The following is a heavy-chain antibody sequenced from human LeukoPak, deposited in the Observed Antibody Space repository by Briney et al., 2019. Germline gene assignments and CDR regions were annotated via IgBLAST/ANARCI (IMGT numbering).Heavy chain of an antibody. J-gene: IGHJ5*02. V-gene: IGHV1-3*01. D-gene: IGHD3-9*01. CDR1: GYTFTSYA. Sequence: ASVKVSCKASGYTFTSYAMHWVRQAPGQRLEWMGWINAGDGNTKYSQKFQGRVTITRDTSASTAYMELSSLRSDDTAVYYCARQEGYDILTGYNWFDPWGQGTLVTVSS. CDR2: INAGDGNT. CDR3: ARQEGYDILTGYNWFDP.